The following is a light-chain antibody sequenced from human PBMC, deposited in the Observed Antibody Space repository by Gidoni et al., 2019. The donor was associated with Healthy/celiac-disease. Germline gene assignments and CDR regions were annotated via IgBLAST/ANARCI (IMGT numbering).Light chain of an antibody. J-gene: IGKJ1*01. CDR2: WAS. CDR3: QQYYSTPLT. V-gene: IGKV4-1*01. CDR1: QSVLYSSNNKNY. Sequence: DIVMTQSPDSLAVFLGERATINGKSSQSVLYSSNNKNYLAWYQQKPGQPPKLLIYWASTRESGVPDRFSGSGSGTDFTLTISSLQAEDVAVYYCQQYYSTPLTFGQGTKVEIK.